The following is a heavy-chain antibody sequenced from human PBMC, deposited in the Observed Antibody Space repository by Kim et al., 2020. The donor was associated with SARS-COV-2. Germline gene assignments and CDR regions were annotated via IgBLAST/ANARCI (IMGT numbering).Heavy chain of an antibody. D-gene: IGHD6-13*01. CDR1: GFTFSSYS. CDR3: ARGFIAAAGTPYYYYYYGMDV. J-gene: IGHJ6*02. V-gene: IGHV3-21*01. CDR2: ISSSSSYI. Sequence: GGSLRLSCAASGFTFSSYSMNWVRQAPGKGLEWVSSISSSSSYIYYADSVKGRFTISRDNAKNSLYLQMNSLRAEDTAVYYCARGFIAAAGTPYYYYYYGMDVWGQGTTVTVSS.